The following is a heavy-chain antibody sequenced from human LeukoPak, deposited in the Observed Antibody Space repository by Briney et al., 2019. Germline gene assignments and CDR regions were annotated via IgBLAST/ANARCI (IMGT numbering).Heavy chain of an antibody. Sequence: PGGSLRLSCATSGFTFSDAWMSWDRQAPGQGLEWVGRIQSKTDGGPTDYAAPVKGRFTISRDDSKSTLYLQMNSLKAGDTAVYYCTTDRGALTNWGQGTLATVSS. CDR1: GFTFSDAW. V-gene: IGHV3-15*01. D-gene: IGHD3-10*01. CDR2: IQSKTDGGPT. CDR3: TTDRGALTN. J-gene: IGHJ4*02.